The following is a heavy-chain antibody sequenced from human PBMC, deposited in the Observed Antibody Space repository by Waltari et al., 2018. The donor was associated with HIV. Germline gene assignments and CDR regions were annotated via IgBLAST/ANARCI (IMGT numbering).Heavy chain of an antibody. CDR3: ASRVVGATTYYYYGMDV. Sequence: QLQLQESGPGLVKPSETLSLTCTVSGGSISSSSYYWGWIRQPPGKGLEWIGSIYYSGSTYYNPSLKSRVTISVDTSKNQFSLKLSSVTAADTAVYYCASRVVGATTYYYYGMDVWGQGTTVTVSS. CDR2: IYYSGST. CDR1: GGSISSSSYY. J-gene: IGHJ6*02. D-gene: IGHD1-26*01. V-gene: IGHV4-39*01.